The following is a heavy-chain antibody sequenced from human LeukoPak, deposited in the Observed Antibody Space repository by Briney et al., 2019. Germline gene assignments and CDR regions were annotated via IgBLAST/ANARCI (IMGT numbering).Heavy chain of an antibody. CDR3: ARERPTSYTRGWHIDY. CDR1: GFTFSNAW. J-gene: IGHJ4*02. Sequence: PTGGSLRLSCAASGFTFSNAWMSWVRQAPGKGLEWVSVIYSGGNTYYADSVKGRFTISRDNSKSTLYLQLYSLRAEDTAVYYCARERPTSYTRGWHIDYWGQGTLVTVSS. D-gene: IGHD6-19*01. CDR2: IYSGGNT. V-gene: IGHV3-53*01.